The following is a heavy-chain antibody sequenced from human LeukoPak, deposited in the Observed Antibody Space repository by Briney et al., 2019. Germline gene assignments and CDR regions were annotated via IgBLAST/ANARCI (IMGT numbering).Heavy chain of an antibody. J-gene: IGHJ4*02. Sequence: PSETLSLTCAVYGGSFSGYYWSWIRQPPGKGLEWIGEINHSGGTNYNPSLKSRVTISVDTSKNQFSLKLSSVTAADTAVYYCARGLHWSGYRYFDYWGQGTLVTVSS. CDR2: INHSGGT. CDR3: ARGLHWSGYRYFDY. V-gene: IGHV4-34*01. D-gene: IGHD3-3*01. CDR1: GGSFSGYY.